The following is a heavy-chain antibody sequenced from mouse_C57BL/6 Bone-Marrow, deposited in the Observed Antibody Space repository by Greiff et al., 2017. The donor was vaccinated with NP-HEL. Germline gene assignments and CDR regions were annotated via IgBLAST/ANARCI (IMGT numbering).Heavy chain of an antibody. J-gene: IGHJ1*03. CDR3: AREGVTRFDV. CDR2: IYPGSGNT. D-gene: IGHD2-1*01. Sequence: VQLQQSGAELVRPGASVKLSCKASGYTFTDYYINWVKQRPGQGLEWIARIYPGSGNTYYNEKFKGKATLTAEKSSSTAYMQRSSLTSEDSAVYICAREGVTRFDVWGTGTTVTVSS. V-gene: IGHV1-76*01. CDR1: GYTFTDYY.